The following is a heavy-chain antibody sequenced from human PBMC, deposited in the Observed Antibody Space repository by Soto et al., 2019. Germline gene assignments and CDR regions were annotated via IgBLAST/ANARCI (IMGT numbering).Heavy chain of an antibody. CDR3: ARGTLRNYDSSGYDAFDI. J-gene: IGHJ3*02. V-gene: IGHV4-31*03. CDR1: GGSISSGGYY. D-gene: IGHD3-22*01. CDR2: IYYSGST. Sequence: TLSLACTVSGGSISSGGYYWSWIRQHPGKGLEWIGYIYYSGSTYYNPSLKSRVTISVDTSKNQFSLKLSSVTAADTAVYYCARGTLRNYDSSGYDAFDIWGQGTMVTVSS.